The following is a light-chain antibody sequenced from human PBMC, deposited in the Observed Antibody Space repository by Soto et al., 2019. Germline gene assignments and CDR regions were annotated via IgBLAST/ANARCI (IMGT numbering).Light chain of an antibody. V-gene: IGKV3D-15*01. CDR2: GAS. Sequence: IMVTQSPPTLSVSPWERATCFCRASQSVSSYLAWYHQKPGQAPRLLIYGASNRATGIPDRFSGSGSGTDFTLTITSLEPEDFAVYYCQQYNNSPLTFGPGTKVDIK. J-gene: IGKJ3*01. CDR1: QSVSSY. CDR3: QQYNNSPLT.